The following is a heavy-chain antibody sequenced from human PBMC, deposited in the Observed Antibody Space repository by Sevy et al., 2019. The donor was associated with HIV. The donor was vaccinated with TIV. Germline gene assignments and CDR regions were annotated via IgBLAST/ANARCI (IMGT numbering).Heavy chain of an antibody. D-gene: IGHD3-16*01. J-gene: IGHJ2*01. CDR1: GFTVSTNY. V-gene: IGHV3-53*01. CDR3: ARGFGLWYFDL. CDR2: IYSGGTT. Sequence: GGSLRLSCAASGFTVSTNYMSWVRQAPGKGLEWVSIIYSGGTTYYGDSAKGRFAISRDNSKNTLYLQMNSLRAEDTAVYFCARGFGLWYFDLWGRGTLVTVSS.